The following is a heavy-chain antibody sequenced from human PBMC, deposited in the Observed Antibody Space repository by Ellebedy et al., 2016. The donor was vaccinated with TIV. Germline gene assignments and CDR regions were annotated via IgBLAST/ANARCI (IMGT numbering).Heavy chain of an antibody. Sequence: GGSLRLSCAASGFTFGNYAMSWVRQAPGKGLAWVSSISASATITHYADSVKGRFGISRDSPKNTLYLEMKNLRGDDTAVYYCAKGYRSCADGLCSTEYFEDWGQGTLVIVSS. D-gene: IGHD2-8*01. CDR3: AKGYRSCADGLCSTEYFED. V-gene: IGHV3-23*01. CDR2: ISASATIT. J-gene: IGHJ1*01. CDR1: GFTFGNYA.